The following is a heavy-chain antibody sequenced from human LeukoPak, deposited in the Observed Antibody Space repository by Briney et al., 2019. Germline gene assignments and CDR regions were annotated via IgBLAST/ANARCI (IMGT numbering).Heavy chain of an antibody. CDR1: GGSFSGYY. J-gene: IGHJ6*02. V-gene: IGHV4-34*01. D-gene: IGHD3-10*01. CDR2: INHSGST. CDR3: ARGYGSGSSYYYYGMDV. Sequence: SETLSLTRAVYGGSFSGYYWSWIRQPPGKGLEWIGEINHSGSTNYNPSLKSRVTISVDTSKNQFSLKLSSVTAADTAVYYCARGYGSGSSYYYYGMDVWGQGTTVTVSS.